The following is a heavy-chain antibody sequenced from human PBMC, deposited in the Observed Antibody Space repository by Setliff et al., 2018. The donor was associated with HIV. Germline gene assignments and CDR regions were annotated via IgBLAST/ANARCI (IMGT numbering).Heavy chain of an antibody. CDR1: GDSIGSYTFY. D-gene: IGHD6-6*01. CDR3: ARHRASSSGFPLDF. V-gene: IGHV4-39*01. CDR2: INHSGNT. Sequence: SETLSLTCSVYGDSIGSYTFYWGWLRQPPGKEPEWIGSINHSGNTYYYPSLKSRVTMSVDTSKNQFSLRLSSVTATDTAVYYCARHRASSSGFPLDFWGQGILVTVSS. J-gene: IGHJ4*02.